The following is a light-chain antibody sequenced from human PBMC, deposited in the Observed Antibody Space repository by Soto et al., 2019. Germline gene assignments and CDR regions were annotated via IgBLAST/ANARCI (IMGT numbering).Light chain of an antibody. Sequence: DVVMTQTPLSLSVAPGQPSSISCKWSLSLLHITGETFPFWYLQKPGQSPQLLIYEVSSRVSGVPDRFSGSGSGTDFTLESSRVETDDVGIYYCMQSTQLPPTFGQGTRLEIK. CDR1: LSLLHITGETF. J-gene: IGKJ5*01. CDR2: EVS. V-gene: IGKV2-29*03. CDR3: MQSTQLPPT.